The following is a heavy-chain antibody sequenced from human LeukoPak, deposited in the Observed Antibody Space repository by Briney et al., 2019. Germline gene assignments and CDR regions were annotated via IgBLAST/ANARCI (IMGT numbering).Heavy chain of an antibody. J-gene: IGHJ4*02. D-gene: IGHD5-12*01. Sequence: GASVKASCKASGYTFTGYYMHWVRQAPGQGLEWMGWINPNSGGTNYAQKFQGRVTMTRDTSISTAYMELSRLRSDDTAVYYCARDRKSGYDRSFDYWGQGTLVTVSS. V-gene: IGHV1-2*02. CDR3: ARDRKSGYDRSFDY. CDR1: GYTFTGYY. CDR2: INPNSGGT.